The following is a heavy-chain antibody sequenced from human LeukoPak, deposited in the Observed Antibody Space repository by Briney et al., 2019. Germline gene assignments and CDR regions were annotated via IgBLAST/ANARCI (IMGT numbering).Heavy chain of an antibody. V-gene: IGHV3-23*01. CDR3: ARDLRSSGYYAFDY. CDR2: ISGSGGST. J-gene: IGHJ4*02. CDR1: GFTFNNFA. Sequence: SGGSLRLSCAASGFTFNNFAMSWVRQAPGKGLEWVSAISGSGGSTYYADSVKGRFTISRDNAKNSLYLQMNSLRAEDTAVYYCARDLRSSGYYAFDYWGQGTLVTVSS. D-gene: IGHD3-22*01.